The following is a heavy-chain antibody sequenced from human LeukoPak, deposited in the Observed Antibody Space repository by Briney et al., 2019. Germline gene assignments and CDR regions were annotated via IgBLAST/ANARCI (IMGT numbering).Heavy chain of an antibody. V-gene: IGHV4-34*01. Sequence: SEALSLTCAVYGGSFSGYYWSWIRQPPGKGLEWIGEINHSGSTNYNPSLKSRVTISVDTSKNQFSLTLSSVTAAHTAVYYCARSIGEQWLVKLDAFDIWGQGTMVTVSS. CDR2: INHSGST. D-gene: IGHD6-19*01. CDR3: ARSIGEQWLVKLDAFDI. J-gene: IGHJ3*02. CDR1: GGSFSGYY.